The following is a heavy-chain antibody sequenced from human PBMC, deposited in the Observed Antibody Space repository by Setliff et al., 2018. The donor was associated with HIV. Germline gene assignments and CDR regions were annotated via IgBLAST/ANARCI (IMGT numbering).Heavy chain of an antibody. D-gene: IGHD4-17*01. CDR3: AREGYGDKRERYFYYMDV. CDR2: IYYSGST. V-gene: IGHV4-31*03. Sequence: SETLSLTCTVSGGSISSGDYYWSWIRQYPGKGLEWIGYIYYSGSTFYNLSLKSRVTISVDTSKKQFSLKLSSVTAADTAVYYCAREGYGDKRERYFYYMDVWGKGTTVTVSS. J-gene: IGHJ6*03. CDR1: GGSISSGDYY.